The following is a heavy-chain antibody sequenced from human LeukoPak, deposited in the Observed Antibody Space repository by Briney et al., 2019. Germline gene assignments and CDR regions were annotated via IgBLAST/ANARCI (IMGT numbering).Heavy chain of an antibody. Sequence: GGSLRLSCAASGFTFSNYRMTWVRQAPGKGLEWVSSISSSSSYIYYADSVKGRFTISRDNAKNSLYLQMNSLRAEDTAVYYCAGIGYSYAIAGFDPWGQGTLVTVSS. J-gene: IGHJ5*02. CDR1: GFTFSNYR. D-gene: IGHD5-18*01. CDR3: AGIGYSYAIAGFDP. CDR2: ISSSSSYI. V-gene: IGHV3-21*01.